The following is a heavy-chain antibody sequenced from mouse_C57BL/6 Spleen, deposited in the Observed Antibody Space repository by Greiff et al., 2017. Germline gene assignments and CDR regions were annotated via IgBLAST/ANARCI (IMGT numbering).Heavy chain of an antibody. V-gene: IGHV5-4*01. CDR1: GFTFSSYA. CDR2: ISDGGSYT. CDR3: AREGDDYYAMDC. Sequence: EVQRVESGGGLVKPGGSLKLSCAASGFTFSSYAMSWVRQTPEKRLEWVATISDGGSYTYYPDNVKGRFTISRDNAKNNLYLQMSHLKSEDTAMYYCAREGDDYYAMDCWGQGTSVTVSS. D-gene: IGHD3-3*01. J-gene: IGHJ4*01.